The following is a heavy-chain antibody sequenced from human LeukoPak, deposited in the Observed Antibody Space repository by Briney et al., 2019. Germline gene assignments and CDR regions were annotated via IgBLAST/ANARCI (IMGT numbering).Heavy chain of an antibody. J-gene: IGHJ4*02. D-gene: IGHD3-22*01. CDR2: IYTSGST. Sequence: PSQTLSLTCTVSGGSISSGSYYWSWIRQPAGKGLEWIGRIYTSGSTNYNPSLKSRVTISVDTSKNQFSLKLSSVTAADTAVYYCAREGSSGYYDYFGYWGQGTLVTVSS. CDR3: AREGSSGYYDYFGY. V-gene: IGHV4-61*02. CDR1: GGSISSGSYY.